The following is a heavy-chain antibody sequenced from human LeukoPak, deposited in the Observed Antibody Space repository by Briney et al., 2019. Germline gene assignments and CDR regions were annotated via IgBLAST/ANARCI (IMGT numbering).Heavy chain of an antibody. Sequence: PGGSLRLSCAASGFTFISYSMNWVRQAPGKGLEWVSSISSSSSYIYYADSVKGRFTISIDNAKNSLYLQMNSLRAEDTAVYYCARDSGWPFDYWGQGTLVTVSS. CDR1: GFTFISYS. J-gene: IGHJ4*02. CDR3: ARDSGWPFDY. CDR2: ISSSSSYI. D-gene: IGHD6-19*01. V-gene: IGHV3-21*01.